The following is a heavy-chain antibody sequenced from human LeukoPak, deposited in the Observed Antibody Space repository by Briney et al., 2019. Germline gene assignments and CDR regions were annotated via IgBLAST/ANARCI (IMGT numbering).Heavy chain of an antibody. D-gene: IGHD3-10*01. V-gene: IGHV3-7*03. CDR3: EAYGSV. CDR2: IKKDGTEK. Sequence: PRGSLRLSCTASGLSFSDLWLTWVRQAPGRGLEWVANIKKDGTEKNYVDSVRGRFTISRDNAQNSLYLQMNNLRAEDTAIYYCEAYGSVWGQGTLVIVSS. J-gene: IGHJ4*02. CDR1: GLSFSDLW.